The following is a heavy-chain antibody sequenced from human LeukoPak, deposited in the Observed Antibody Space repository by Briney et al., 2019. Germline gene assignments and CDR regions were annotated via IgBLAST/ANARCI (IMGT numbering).Heavy chain of an antibody. Sequence: ASLKVSCKASGGTFSSYAISWVRQAPGQGLEWMGGIIPIFGTANYAQKFQGRVTITTDESTSTAYMELSSLRSEDTAVYYCARVTSIAAAAWFDPWGQGTLVTVSS. CDR1: GGTFSSYA. CDR3: ARVTSIAAAAWFDP. CDR2: IIPIFGTA. J-gene: IGHJ5*02. V-gene: IGHV1-69*05. D-gene: IGHD6-13*01.